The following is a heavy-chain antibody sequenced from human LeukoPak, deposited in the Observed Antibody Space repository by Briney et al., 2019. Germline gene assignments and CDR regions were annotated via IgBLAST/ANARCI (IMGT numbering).Heavy chain of an antibody. J-gene: IGHJ4*02. CDR2: IWYDGSTK. D-gene: IGHD1-26*01. CDR1: GFTFSDFG. V-gene: IGHV3-33*01. CDR3: ARARMVGMTTYYFEY. Sequence: GGSLRLSCAASGFTFSDFGMHWVRQAPGKGLEGVAVIWYDGSTKYYSESVKGRFTISRDNSKNTLFLQMNSPRVEDTAVYYCARARMVGMTTYYFEYWGLGTLVTVSA.